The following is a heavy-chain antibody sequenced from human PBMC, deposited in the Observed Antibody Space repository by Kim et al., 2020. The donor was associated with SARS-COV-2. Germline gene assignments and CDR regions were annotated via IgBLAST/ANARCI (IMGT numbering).Heavy chain of an antibody. V-gene: IGHV3-66*01. J-gene: IGHJ4*02. CDR1: GLTVSSNY. D-gene: IGHD6-13*01. CDR3: ATNLAAAGVV. Sequence: GGSLRLSCAASGLTVSSNYMSWLRQVPGKGLEWLSVIYSGNKTYYVDSVKGRFIISRDNSKNTLYLQMSSLRVEDTAVYYCATNLAAAGVVWGQGTLVTV. CDR2: IYSGNKT.